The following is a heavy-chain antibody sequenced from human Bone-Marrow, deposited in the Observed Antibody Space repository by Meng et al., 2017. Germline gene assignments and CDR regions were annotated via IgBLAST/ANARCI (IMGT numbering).Heavy chain of an antibody. V-gene: IGHV4-30-2*01. CDR3: ARGPYYYDSSGPYYFDY. CDR2: IYHSGRT. J-gene: IGHJ4*02. Sequence: QLQLQESGSGLVKPSQTLSLPCAVSGGSLSMVGYSWSWIRQPPGKGLEWIGYIYHSGRTYYNPSLKSRVTISVDRSKNQFSLKLSSVTAADTAVYYCARGPYYYDSSGPYYFDYWGQGTLVTVSS. CDR1: GGSLSMVGYS. D-gene: IGHD3-22*01.